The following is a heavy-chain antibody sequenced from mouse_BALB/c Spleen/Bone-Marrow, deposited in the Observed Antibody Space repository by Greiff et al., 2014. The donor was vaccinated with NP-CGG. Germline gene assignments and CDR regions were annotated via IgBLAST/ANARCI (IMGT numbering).Heavy chain of an antibody. V-gene: IGHV4-1*02. D-gene: IGHD1-1*01. Sequence: EVKLVESGGGLVQPGGSLKLSCAASGFDFSRYWMSWVRQAPGKGLEWIGEINPGSSTINYTPSRKDKFIISRDNAKNTLYLQMSKVRSEDTALYYCARLSYYGRFAYWGQGTLVTVSP. J-gene: IGHJ3*01. CDR3: ARLSYYGRFAY. CDR1: GFDFSRYW. CDR2: INPGSSTI.